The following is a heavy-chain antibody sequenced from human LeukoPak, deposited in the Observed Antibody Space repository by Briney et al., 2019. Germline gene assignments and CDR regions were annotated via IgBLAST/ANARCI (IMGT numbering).Heavy chain of an antibody. V-gene: IGHV3-21*01. Sequence: PGGSLRLSCAASGFTFSSYSMNWVRQAPGKGLEWVSCISTSSSYIYYADSVKGRFTTSRDNAKNSLYLQMDSLRAEDTAVYYCARDLRSSGYYAFDYWSQGTLVTVSS. D-gene: IGHD3-22*01. J-gene: IGHJ4*02. CDR1: GFTFSSYS. CDR3: ARDLRSSGYYAFDY. CDR2: ISTSSSYI.